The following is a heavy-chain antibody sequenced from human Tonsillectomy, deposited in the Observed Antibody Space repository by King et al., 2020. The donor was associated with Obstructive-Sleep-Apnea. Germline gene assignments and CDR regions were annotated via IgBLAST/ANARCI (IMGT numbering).Heavy chain of an antibody. CDR1: GFTFSSYG. J-gene: IGHJ6*02. CDR3: ARGFGSGSNYGMDV. D-gene: IGHD3-10*01. Sequence: VQLVESGGGVVQPGRSLRLSCAAPGFTFSSYGMHWVRQAPGKGLEWVAVISYDGSYKYYADSVKGRFTISRDNSKNTVYLQMNSLRAEDTAVYYCARGFGSGSNYGMDVWGQGTTFTVSS. CDR2: ISYDGSYK. V-gene: IGHV3-30*03.